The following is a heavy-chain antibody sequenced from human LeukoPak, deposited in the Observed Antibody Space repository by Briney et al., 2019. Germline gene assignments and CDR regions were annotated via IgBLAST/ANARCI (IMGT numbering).Heavy chain of an antibody. V-gene: IGHV3-7*01. J-gene: IGHJ6*03. CDR3: ARDRVAARQWGYYYYMDV. CDR2: IKQDGSEK. D-gene: IGHD6-6*01. Sequence: PGGSLRLSCAASGFTFSSYWMGWVRQAPGKGLEWVANIKQDGSEKYYVGSVKGRFSISRDNAKNSLYLQMNSLRAEDTAVYYCARDRVAARQWGYYYYMDVWGKGTTVTVSS. CDR1: GFTFSSYW.